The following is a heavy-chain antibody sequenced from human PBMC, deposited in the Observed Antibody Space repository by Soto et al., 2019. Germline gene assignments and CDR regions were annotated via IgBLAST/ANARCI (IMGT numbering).Heavy chain of an antibody. V-gene: IGHV3-30-3*01. Sequence: QVQLVESGGGVVQPGRSLRLSCAASGFTFSSYAMHWVRQAPGKGLEWVAVISYDGSNKYYADSVKGRFTISRDNSKNTLYLQMNSLRAEDTAVYYCARVSGSSTRHFDYWGPGTLVTVSS. CDR2: ISYDGSNK. CDR1: GFTFSSYA. J-gene: IGHJ4*02. CDR3: ARVSGSSTRHFDY. D-gene: IGHD2-2*01.